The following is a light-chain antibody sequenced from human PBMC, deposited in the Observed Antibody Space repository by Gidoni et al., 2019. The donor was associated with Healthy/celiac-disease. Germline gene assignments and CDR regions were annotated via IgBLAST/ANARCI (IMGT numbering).Light chain of an antibody. V-gene: IGKV3-11*01. CDR1: QSVSSY. J-gene: IGKJ1*01. Sequence: EIVLTQSPATLSLSPGERATLSCRASQSVSSYLTWYQQKPGQAPRLLIYDTSNRATGIPARVMGSGSGTDFTLTISSLEPEDFAVYYCQQRSNWPRTFGQGTKVEIK. CDR3: QQRSNWPRT. CDR2: DTS.